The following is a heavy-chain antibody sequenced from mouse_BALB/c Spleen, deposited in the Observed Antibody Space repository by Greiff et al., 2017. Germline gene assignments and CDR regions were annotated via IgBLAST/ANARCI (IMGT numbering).Heavy chain of an antibody. CDR3: ARADPYYAMDY. V-gene: IGHV5-6-5*01. CDR2: ISSGGST. J-gene: IGHJ4*01. Sequence: EVQGVESGGGLVKPGGSLKLSCAASGFTFSSYAMSWVRQTPEKRLEWVASISSGGSTYYPDSVKGRFTISRDNARNILYLQMSSLRSEDTAMYYCARADPYYAMDYWGQGTSVTVSS. CDR1: GFTFSSYA.